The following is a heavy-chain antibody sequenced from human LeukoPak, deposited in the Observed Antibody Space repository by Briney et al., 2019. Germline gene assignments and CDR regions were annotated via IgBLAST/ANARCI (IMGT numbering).Heavy chain of an antibody. V-gene: IGHV7-4-1*02. J-gene: IGHJ4*02. CDR3: ARVGVPMIWYYFDY. Sequence: GSVKVSCMTSGYTFTSYAMNWVRQAPGQGLEWMGWINTNTGNPTYAQGFTGRFVFSLDTSVSTAYLEISSLKAEDTAVYYCARVGVPMIWYYFDYWGQGTLVTVSS. CDR1: GYTFTSYA. CDR2: INTNTGNP. D-gene: IGHD3/OR15-3a*01.